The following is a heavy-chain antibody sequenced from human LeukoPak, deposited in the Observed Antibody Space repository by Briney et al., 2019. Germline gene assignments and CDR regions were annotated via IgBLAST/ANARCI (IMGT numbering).Heavy chain of an antibody. CDR3: AIEGVVGAYGLFDY. J-gene: IGHJ4*02. CDR2: INHSGST. Sequence: SETLSLTCAVYGGSFSGYYWSWIRQPPGKGLEWIGEINHSGSTNYNPSLKSRVTISVDTSKNQFSLKLSSVTAADTAVYYCAIEGVVGAYGLFDYWGQGTLVTVSS. V-gene: IGHV4-34*01. D-gene: IGHD2-15*01. CDR1: GGSFSGYY.